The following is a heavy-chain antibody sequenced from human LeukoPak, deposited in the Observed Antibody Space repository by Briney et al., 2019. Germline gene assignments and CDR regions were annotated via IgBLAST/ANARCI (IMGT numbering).Heavy chain of an antibody. D-gene: IGHD3-10*01. CDR2: XSGSGGNT. Sequence: XSGSGGNTYYADSVRGRFTISRDNSKNTLYLQMNSLRAEDTAVYYCAKDRAAYYGSGSYGDYWGQGTLVTVSS. J-gene: IGHJ4*02. V-gene: IGHV3-23*01. CDR3: AKDRAAYYGSGSYGDY.